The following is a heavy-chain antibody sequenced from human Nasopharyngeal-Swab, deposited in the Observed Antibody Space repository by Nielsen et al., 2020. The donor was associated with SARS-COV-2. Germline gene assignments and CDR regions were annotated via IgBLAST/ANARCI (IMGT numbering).Heavy chain of an antibody. CDR3: ARPNTPEDIVVVPAAIAFDI. V-gene: IGHV4-39*01. J-gene: IGHJ3*02. D-gene: IGHD2-2*01. CDR2: IYYSGST. Sequence: WIRQPPGKGLGWIGSIYYSGSTYYNPSLKSRVTISVDTSKNQFSLKLSSVTAADTAVYYCARPNTPEDIVVVPAAIAFDIWGQGTMVTVSS.